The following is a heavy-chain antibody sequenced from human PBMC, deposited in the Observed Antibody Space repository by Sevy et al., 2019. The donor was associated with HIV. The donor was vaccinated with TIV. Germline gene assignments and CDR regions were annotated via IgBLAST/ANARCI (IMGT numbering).Heavy chain of an antibody. Sequence: GPVKVSCKASGYTFTSYGISWVRQAPGQGLEWMGWISAYNGNTNYAQKLQGRVTMTTDTSTSTAYMELRSLRSDDTAVYYCARGLENGDYETAFFDYWGQGTLVTVSS. CDR2: ISAYNGNT. CDR3: ARGLENGDYETAFFDY. V-gene: IGHV1-18*01. J-gene: IGHJ4*02. CDR1: GYTFTSYG. D-gene: IGHD4-17*01.